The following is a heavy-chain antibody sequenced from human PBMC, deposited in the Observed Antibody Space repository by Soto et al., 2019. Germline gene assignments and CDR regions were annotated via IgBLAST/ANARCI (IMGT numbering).Heavy chain of an antibody. D-gene: IGHD3-16*01. Sequence: DVQLVDSGGGLVQPGGSLRLSCAASGFTFSNYAMSWVRQAPGKGLEWVSLVSATAGTTYYTDSVKGRFNISRDNTRNTVYMQMNSLRADDTAVYYCAKDRLAGGFDYWGQGTLVTVSS. CDR2: VSATAGTT. CDR3: AKDRLAGGFDY. V-gene: IGHV3-23*04. CDR1: GFTFSNYA. J-gene: IGHJ4*02.